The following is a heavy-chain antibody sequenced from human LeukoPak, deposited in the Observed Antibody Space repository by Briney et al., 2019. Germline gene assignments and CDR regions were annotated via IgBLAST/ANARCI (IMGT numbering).Heavy chain of an antibody. D-gene: IGHD2-2*01. V-gene: IGHV3-48*01. CDR1: GFAFSSYN. CDR2: ISSGSDTI. CDR3: ARPYCASTSCPTFEY. J-gene: IGHJ4*02. Sequence: GGSLRLSCAASGFAFSSYNMNWVRQAPGKGLEWVSYISSGSDTIFYADSVKGRFTISRDNAKNSLYLQMNSLRAEDTAVYYCARPYCASTSCPTFEYWGQGTLVTVS.